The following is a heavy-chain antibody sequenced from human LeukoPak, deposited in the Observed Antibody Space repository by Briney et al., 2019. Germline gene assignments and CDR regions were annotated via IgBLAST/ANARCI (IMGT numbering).Heavy chain of an antibody. J-gene: IGHJ6*03. D-gene: IGHD6-19*01. CDR2: INRSGST. CDR1: GGSFSGYY. Sequence: SETLSLTCAVYGGSFSGYYWSWIRQPPGKGLEWIGEINRSGSTNYNPSLKSRVTISVDTSKNQFSLKLSSVTAADTAVYYCARINSRWLGYYYYYMEVWGKGTTVTVSS. CDR3: ARINSRWLGYYYYYMEV. V-gene: IGHV4-34*01.